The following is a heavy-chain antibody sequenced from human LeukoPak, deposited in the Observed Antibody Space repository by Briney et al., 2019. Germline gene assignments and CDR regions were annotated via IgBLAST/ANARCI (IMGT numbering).Heavy chain of an antibody. V-gene: IGHV3-13*01. J-gene: IGHJ4*02. CDR3: ARDGRGYSYGPLDS. CDR2: IGTAGDT. CDR1: GFTFSSYD. Sequence: GGSLRLSCAASGFTFSSYDMHWVRQATGKGLEWVSAIGTAGDTYYPGSVKGRFTISRENAKNSLYLQMNSLRAGDTAVYYCARDGRGYSYGPLDSWGQGTLVTVSS. D-gene: IGHD5-18*01.